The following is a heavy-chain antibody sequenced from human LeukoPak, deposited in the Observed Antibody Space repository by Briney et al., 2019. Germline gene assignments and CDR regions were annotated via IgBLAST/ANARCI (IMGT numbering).Heavy chain of an antibody. CDR2: IYYSGST. D-gene: IGHD2-21*02. J-gene: IGHJ3*02. Sequence: SETLSLTCTVSGGSISSSSYYWGWIRQPPGKGLEWIGSIYYSGSTYYNPSLKSRVTISVDTSKNQFSLKLSSVTAADTAVYYCARHGLSDCGEMGAFDIWGQGTMVTVSS. V-gene: IGHV4-39*01. CDR3: ARHGLSDCGEMGAFDI. CDR1: GGSISSSSYY.